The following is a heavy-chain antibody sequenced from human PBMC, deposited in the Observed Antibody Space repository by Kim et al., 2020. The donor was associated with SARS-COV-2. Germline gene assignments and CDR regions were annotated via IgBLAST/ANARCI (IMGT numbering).Heavy chain of an antibody. V-gene: IGHV3-30*04. CDR2: ISYDGSNK. J-gene: IGHJ3*02. CDR1: GFTFSSYA. D-gene: IGHD7-27*01. CDR3: AREAGDPGAFDI. Sequence: GGSLRLSCAASGFTFSSYAMHWVRQAPGKGLEWVAVISYDGSNKYYVDSVKGRFTISRDNSKNTLYLQMNSLRAEDTAVYYCAREAGDPGAFDIWGQGTMVTVSS.